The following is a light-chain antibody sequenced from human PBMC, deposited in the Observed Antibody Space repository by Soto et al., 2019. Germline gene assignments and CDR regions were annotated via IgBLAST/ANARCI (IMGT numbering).Light chain of an antibody. Sequence: IEVTQSPSSLAASLGDRVTITCRASQTIGTYVNWYRQKSGAAPELLIYDASTLQSGVPSRFRGGASGTDFTLTICSLQLDDFATYYCQQSYNTPLTFGQGTNVEIK. CDR2: DAS. CDR1: QTIGTY. J-gene: IGKJ1*01. V-gene: IGKV1-39*01. CDR3: QQSYNTPLT.